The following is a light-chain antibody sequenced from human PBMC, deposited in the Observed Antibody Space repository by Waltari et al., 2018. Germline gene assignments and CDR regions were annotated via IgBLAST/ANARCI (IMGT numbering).Light chain of an antibody. CDR2: GAS. CDR1: QGISNH. CDR3: LKYHSAPRT. Sequence: DIQMTQSPSSLSAYVGDRVTITCRASQGISNHLAWYQQKPGKVPNLQIYGASTLQSGVPSRFSSSGSGTDYTLTISSLQPEDVATYDCLKYHSAPRTFGQGTKVEIK. J-gene: IGKJ1*01. V-gene: IGKV1-27*01.